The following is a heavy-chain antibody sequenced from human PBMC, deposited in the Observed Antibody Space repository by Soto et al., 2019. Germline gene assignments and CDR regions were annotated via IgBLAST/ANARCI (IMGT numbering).Heavy chain of an antibody. Sequence: QVQLVQSGAEVKKPGASVKVSCKASGYTFTNYGISWVRQAPGQGLEWMGWIRGYNGNTKYAQELQGRVTMTTDTSTTTAYMELRSLRSDDTAVYYCAIDSYRDGYTYWYFDLWGRGTLVTVSS. CDR3: AIDSYRDGYTYWYFDL. V-gene: IGHV1-18*01. J-gene: IGHJ2*01. CDR1: GYTFTNYG. CDR2: IRGYNGNT. D-gene: IGHD5-12*01.